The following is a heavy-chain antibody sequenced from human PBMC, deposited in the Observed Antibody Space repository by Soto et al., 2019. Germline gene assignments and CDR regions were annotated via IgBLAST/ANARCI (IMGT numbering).Heavy chain of an antibody. CDR3: ARGHTYYYDSSGYYYPAESYYFDY. Sequence: SETLSLTCTVSGGSISSYYWSWIRQPPGKGLEWIGYIYYSGSTNYNPSLKSRVTISVDTSKNQFSLKLSSVTAADTAVYYCARGHTYYYDSSGYYYPAESYYFDYWGQGTLLSVS. V-gene: IGHV4-59*01. D-gene: IGHD3-22*01. J-gene: IGHJ4*02. CDR1: GGSISSYY. CDR2: IYYSGST.